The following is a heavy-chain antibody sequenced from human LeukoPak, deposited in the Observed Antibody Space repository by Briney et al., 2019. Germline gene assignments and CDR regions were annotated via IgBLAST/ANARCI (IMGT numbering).Heavy chain of an antibody. CDR3: ATDICDRDYCYFDL. CDR2: IQNDGNKK. D-gene: IGHD2-21*01. Sequence: GGSLRLSCAGSGFTFSTIGMHWVRQAPGKGLEWVAFIQNDGNKKDCADSVRGRFIISRDDSKNTVFLQMDSLRAEDTAVYHCATDICDRDYCYFDLWGQGTLVTVFS. CDR1: GFTFSTIG. J-gene: IGHJ4*02. V-gene: IGHV3-30*02.